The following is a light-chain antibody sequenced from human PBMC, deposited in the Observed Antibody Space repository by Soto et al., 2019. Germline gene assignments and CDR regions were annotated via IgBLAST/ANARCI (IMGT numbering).Light chain of an antibody. CDR1: SSDVGAYNH. V-gene: IGLV2-14*01. CDR3: CSYTTSDTRV. CDR2: EVN. J-gene: IGLJ1*01. Sequence: QSVLTQPASVSGSPGQSLTISCTGTSSDVGAYNHVSWYQHHPGKAPKLMIYEVNNRPSGVSNRFSGSKSGYTASLTISGLQAEDEADYYCCSYTTSDTRVFGTGTKVTVL.